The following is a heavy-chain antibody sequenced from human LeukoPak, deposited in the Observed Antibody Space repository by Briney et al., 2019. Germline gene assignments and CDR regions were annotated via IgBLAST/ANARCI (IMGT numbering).Heavy chain of an antibody. J-gene: IGHJ4*02. D-gene: IGHD5-18*01. CDR3: ARGRGYSYY. Sequence: PSETLSLTCAVSGYSISSGYYWGWIRQPPGKGLEWIGSIFHSGSTYYNPSLKSRVTISVDTSKNQFSLKLSSVTAADTAVYYCARGRGYSYYWGQGTLVTVSS. CDR2: IFHSGST. CDR1: GYSISSGYY. V-gene: IGHV4-38-2*01.